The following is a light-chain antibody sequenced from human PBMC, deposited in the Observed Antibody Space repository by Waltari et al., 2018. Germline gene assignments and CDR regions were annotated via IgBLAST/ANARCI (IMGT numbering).Light chain of an antibody. CDR1: QRISTY. V-gene: IGKV1-39*01. CDR2: FAS. Sequence: DFQMTQSPSSLSASVGDRVTITCQASQRISTYLNWYQQKPGEVPRLLIFFASSLQSGVPSRFSGSGSGTDFTLTISTLQPEDFATYYCQQTYSMPWTFGQGTNVEIK. CDR3: QQTYSMPWT. J-gene: IGKJ1*01.